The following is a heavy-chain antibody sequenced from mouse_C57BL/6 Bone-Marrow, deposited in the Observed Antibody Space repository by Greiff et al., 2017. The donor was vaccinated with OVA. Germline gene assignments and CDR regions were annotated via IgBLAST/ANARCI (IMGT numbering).Heavy chain of an antibody. D-gene: IGHD1-1*01. J-gene: IGHJ2*01. Sequence: EVQLQESGAELVRPGASVKLSCTASGFNIKDDYMHWVKQRPEQGLEWIGWIDPENGDTEYASKFQGKATITADTSSNTAYLQLSSLTSEDTAVYYCTTLLYYFDYWGQGTTLTVSS. CDR1: GFNIKDDY. CDR2: IDPENGDT. CDR3: TTLLYYFDY. V-gene: IGHV14-4*01.